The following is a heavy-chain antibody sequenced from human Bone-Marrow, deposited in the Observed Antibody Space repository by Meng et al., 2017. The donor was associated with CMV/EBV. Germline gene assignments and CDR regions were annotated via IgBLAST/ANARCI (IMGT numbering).Heavy chain of an antibody. J-gene: IGHJ6*02. CDR3: ARVATWIQLYYYYGMDV. CDR2: ISSSGSTI. D-gene: IGHD5-18*01. CDR1: GFTFSDYY. Sequence: GESLKISCAASGFTFSDYYMSWIRQAPGKGLEWVSYISSSGSTIYYADSVKGRFTIFRDNAKNSLYLQMNSMRGEDTAVYYCARVATWIQLYYYYGMDVWGQGTTVTVSS. V-gene: IGHV3-11*01.